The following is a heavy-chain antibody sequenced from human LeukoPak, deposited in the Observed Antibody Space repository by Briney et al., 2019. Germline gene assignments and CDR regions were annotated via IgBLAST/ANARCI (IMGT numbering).Heavy chain of an antibody. CDR2: INQSGST. CDR1: GGSISSYY. CDR3: ARGGRAVAALGY. Sequence: SETLSLTCTVSGGSISSYYWSWIRQPPGKGLEWIGEINQSGSTNYNPSLKSRVTISVDTSKNQFSLKLSSVTAADTAVYYCARGGRAVAALGYWGQGTLVTVSS. V-gene: IGHV4-34*01. D-gene: IGHD6-19*01. J-gene: IGHJ4*02.